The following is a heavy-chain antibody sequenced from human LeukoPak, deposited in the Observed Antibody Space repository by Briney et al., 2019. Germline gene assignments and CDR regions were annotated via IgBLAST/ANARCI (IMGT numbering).Heavy chain of an antibody. CDR2: IYYSGST. CDR3: ARGSGSYSLY. D-gene: IGHD1-26*01. Sequence: SETLSLTCTVSGGSISSYYWSWIRQPPGKGLEWIGYIYYSGSTSYNPSLKSRVTISVDTSKNQFPLKLSSVTAADTAVYYCARGSGSYSLYWGQGTLVTVSS. J-gene: IGHJ4*02. CDR1: GGSISSYY. V-gene: IGHV4-59*01.